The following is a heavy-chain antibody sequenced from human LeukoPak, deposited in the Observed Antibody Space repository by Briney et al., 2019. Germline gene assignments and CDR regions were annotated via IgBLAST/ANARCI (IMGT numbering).Heavy chain of an antibody. V-gene: IGHV4-34*01. D-gene: IGHD3-22*01. J-gene: IGHJ4*02. Sequence: PSETLSLTCAVYGGSFSGYYWSWIRQPPGKRLEWIGEINHSGSTNYNPSLKSRVTISVDTSKNQFSLKLSSVTAADTAVYYCATRRGGYYSGWGQGTLVTVSS. CDR2: INHSGST. CDR3: ATRRGGYYSG. CDR1: GGSFSGYY.